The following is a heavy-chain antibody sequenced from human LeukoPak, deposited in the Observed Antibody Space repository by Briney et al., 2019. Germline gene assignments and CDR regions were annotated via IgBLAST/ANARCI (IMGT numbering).Heavy chain of an antibody. D-gene: IGHD3-16*01. CDR3: ARHLRSDAGFWEYFDY. CDR1: GGSISSSSYY. J-gene: IGHJ4*02. CDR2: IYYSGTT. Sequence: PSETLCLTCTVSGGSISSSSYYWGWIRQPPXKGLEWIGSIYYSGTTYYKSSLKSRVTISVDTSKNQFSLKLSSVTAADTAVYYCARHLRSDAGFWEYFDYWGQGTLVSVSS. V-gene: IGHV4-39*01.